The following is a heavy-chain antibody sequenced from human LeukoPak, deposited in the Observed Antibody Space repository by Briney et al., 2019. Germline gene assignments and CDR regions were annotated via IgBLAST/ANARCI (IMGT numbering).Heavy chain of an antibody. CDR1: GFTFGDYA. Sequence: GGSLRLSCTASGFTFGDYAMSWFGQAPGKGLEWVSVISYDGSNKYYADSVKGRFTISRDNSKNTLYLQMNSLRAEDTAVYYCAKDSDIVVVPAARPVYWGQGTLVTVSS. D-gene: IGHD2-2*02. CDR2: ISYDGSNK. CDR3: AKDSDIVVVPAARPVY. J-gene: IGHJ4*02. V-gene: IGHV3-30*04.